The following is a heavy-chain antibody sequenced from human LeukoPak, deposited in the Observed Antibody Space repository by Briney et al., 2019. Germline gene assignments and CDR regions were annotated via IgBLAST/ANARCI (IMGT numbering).Heavy chain of an antibody. Sequence: ASVKVSCKASGGTFSSYAISWVRQAPGQGLEWMGGIIPICGTANYAQKFQGRVTITTDESTSTAYMELSSLRSEDTAVYYCARTRSSGWPFAEYFQHWGQGTLVTVSS. CDR1: GGTFSSYA. D-gene: IGHD6-19*01. CDR2: IIPICGTA. V-gene: IGHV1-69*05. CDR3: ARTRSSGWPFAEYFQH. J-gene: IGHJ1*01.